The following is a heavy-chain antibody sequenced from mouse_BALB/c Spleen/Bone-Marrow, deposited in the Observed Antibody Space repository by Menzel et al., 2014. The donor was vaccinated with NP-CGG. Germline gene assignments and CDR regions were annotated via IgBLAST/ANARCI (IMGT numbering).Heavy chain of an antibody. J-gene: IGHJ4*01. Sequence: EVQVVESGGGLVKPGGPLKLSCAASGFTFSSYGMSWVRQTPEKRLEWVATISGGGSYTYYPDSVKGRFTISRDNAKNNLYLQMSSLRSEDTALYYCARQNGNYGYYYAMDYWGQGTSVTVSS. V-gene: IGHV5-9-2*01. CDR3: ARQNGNYGYYYAMDY. CDR2: ISGGGSYT. CDR1: GFTFSSYG. D-gene: IGHD2-1*01.